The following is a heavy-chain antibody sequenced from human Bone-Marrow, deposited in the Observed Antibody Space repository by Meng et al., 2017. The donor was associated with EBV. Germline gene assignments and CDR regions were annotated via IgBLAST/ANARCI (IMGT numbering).Heavy chain of an antibody. J-gene: IGHJ4*02. V-gene: IGHV4-34*01. CDR1: GGSFSGYY. CDR2: INHSGST. D-gene: IGHD3-22*01. CDR3: ARVGYDSLDY. Sequence: QVQLRQWGGGLLKPSETLSLTCAVYGGSFSGYYCSWIRQPPGKGLEWIGEINHSGSTNYNPSLKSRVTISVDKSKNQFSLKLSSVTAADTAVYYCARVGYDSLDYWGQGTLVTVSS.